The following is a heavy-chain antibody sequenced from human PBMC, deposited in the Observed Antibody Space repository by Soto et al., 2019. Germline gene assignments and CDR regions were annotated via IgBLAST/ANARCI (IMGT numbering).Heavy chain of an antibody. CDR1: GGSFSGYY. Sequence: PSETLSLTCAVYGGSFSGYYWSWIRQRRGKGLEWIGEINHSGSTNYNPSLKSRVTISVDTSKNQFSLKLSSVTAADTAVYYCARERIITMVRGVIYGMDVWGQGTTVTVSS. CDR2: INHSGST. J-gene: IGHJ6*02. D-gene: IGHD3-10*01. CDR3: ARERIITMVRGVIYGMDV. V-gene: IGHV4-34*01.